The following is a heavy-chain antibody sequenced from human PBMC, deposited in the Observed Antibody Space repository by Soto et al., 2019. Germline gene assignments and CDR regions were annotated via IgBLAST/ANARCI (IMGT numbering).Heavy chain of an antibody. CDR3: ARAYSGRLPRRADYYYAMDV. J-gene: IGHJ6*02. D-gene: IGHD2-15*01. Sequence: SETLSLTCTVSGGSVSSDTHYWSWIRQPPRKRLEWIGFIYSSGSTNYNPSLKSRVTMSVDTSKNQFSLKLRSVIVADTAVYYCARAYSGRLPRRADYYYAMDVWGLGTTVTVSS. V-gene: IGHV4-61*01. CDR2: IYSSGST. CDR1: GGSVSSDTHY.